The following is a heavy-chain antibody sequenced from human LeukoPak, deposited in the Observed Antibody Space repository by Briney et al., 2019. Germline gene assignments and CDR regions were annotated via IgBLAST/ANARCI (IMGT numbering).Heavy chain of an antibody. D-gene: IGHD5-12*01. V-gene: IGHV5-51*01. CDR1: GYSFTTYE. CDR2: IFPGDSDT. CDR3: ARRYSGYGDY. J-gene: IGHJ4*02. Sequence: GESLKISCKASGYSFTTYEIGWVRQMPGKGLEWMGIIFPGDSDTRYSPSFQGQVTISADKSISTAYLQWSSLKASDTAMYYCARRYSGYGDYWGQGTLVTVAS.